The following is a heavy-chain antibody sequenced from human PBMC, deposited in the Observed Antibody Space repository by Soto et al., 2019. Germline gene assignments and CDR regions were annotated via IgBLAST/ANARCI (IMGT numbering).Heavy chain of an antibody. CDR3: ANHLGNMDV. D-gene: IGHD1-1*01. J-gene: IGHJ6*03. CDR2: ISGGGSNT. CDR1: GFTFSSYG. Sequence: PGGSLRLSCAASGFTFSSYGMHWVRQAPGKGLEWVAVISGGGSNTYYADSVKGRFTISRDNSKNTLYLQMNSLRAEDTAVYYCANHLGNMDVWGKGTTVTVSS. V-gene: IGHV3-33*08.